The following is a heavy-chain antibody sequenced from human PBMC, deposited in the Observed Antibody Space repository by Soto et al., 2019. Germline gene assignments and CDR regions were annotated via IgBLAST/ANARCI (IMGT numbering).Heavy chain of an antibody. CDR3: ARHETLNGDYDY. CDR1: GGSISSYY. CDR2: IYYNVNT. D-gene: IGHD4-17*01. V-gene: IGHV4-59*08. J-gene: IGHJ4*02. Sequence: SETLSLTCTVSGGSISSYYWSWIRQPPGKGLEWIGYIYYNVNTNYNPSLKSRVTISVDTSKNQFSLKLSSVTAADTAVYYCARHETLNGDYDYWGQGTLVPV.